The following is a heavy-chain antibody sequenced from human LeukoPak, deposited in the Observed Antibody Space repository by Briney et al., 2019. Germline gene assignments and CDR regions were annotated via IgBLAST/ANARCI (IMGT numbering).Heavy chain of an antibody. J-gene: IGHJ6*02. CDR2: IIPIFGTA. CDR3: AGGTAMETPSGFYYYYGMDV. CDR1: GGTFSSYA. V-gene: IGHV1-69*01. Sequence: SVKVSCKASGGTFSSYAISWVRQAPGQGLEWMGGIIPIFGTANYAQEFQGRVTITADESTSTAYMELSSLRSEDTAVYYCAGGTAMETPSGFYYYYGMDVWGQGTTVTVSS. D-gene: IGHD5-18*01.